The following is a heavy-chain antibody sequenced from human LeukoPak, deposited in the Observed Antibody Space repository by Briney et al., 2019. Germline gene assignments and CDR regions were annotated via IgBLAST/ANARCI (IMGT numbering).Heavy chain of an antibody. CDR3: ARALLWFEDLFIDY. Sequence: GGSLRLSCEASGFSFSSYGLHWVRQAPGKGLEWVSVISGGGFSTYYADSVRGRFTISRENSKNTMYLQMNGLRAEDTAVYYCARALLWFEDLFIDYWGQGTLVTVSS. J-gene: IGHJ4*02. CDR1: GFSFSSYG. D-gene: IGHD3-10*01. V-gene: IGHV3-23*01. CDR2: ISGGGFST.